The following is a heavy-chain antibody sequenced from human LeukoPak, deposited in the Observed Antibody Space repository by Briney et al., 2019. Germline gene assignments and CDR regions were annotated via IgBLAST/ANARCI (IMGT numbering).Heavy chain of an antibody. D-gene: IGHD2-2*02. CDR1: GYTFTSYD. CDR3: AIYCSSTSCYTGLFYYYGMDV. V-gene: IGHV1-8*01. J-gene: IGHJ6*02. Sequence: ASVKVSCTASGYTFTSYDINWVRQATGQGLEWMGWMNPNSGNTGYAQKFQGRVTMTRSTSISTAYMELSSLRSEDTAVYYCAIYCSSTSCYTGLFYYYGMDVWGQGTTVTVSS. CDR2: MNPNSGNT.